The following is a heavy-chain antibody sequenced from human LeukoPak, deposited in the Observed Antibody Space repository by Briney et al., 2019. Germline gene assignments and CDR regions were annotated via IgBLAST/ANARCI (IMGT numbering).Heavy chain of an antibody. J-gene: IGHJ4*02. V-gene: IGHV3-23*01. Sequence: PGGSLRLSCAASGFTFSNYALNWVRQAPGKGLEWVSGITGSGANTYYAESVKGRFTLSRDNSQNTLYLQMNSLRAEDTAVYYCASQRLHSGSYATFDYWGQGTLVTVSS. D-gene: IGHD1-26*01. CDR3: ASQRLHSGSYATFDY. CDR2: ITGSGANT. CDR1: GFTFSNYA.